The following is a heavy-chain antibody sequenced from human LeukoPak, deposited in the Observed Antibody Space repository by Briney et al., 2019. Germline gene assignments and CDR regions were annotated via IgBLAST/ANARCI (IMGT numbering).Heavy chain of an antibody. CDR3: AKAHQVVPAAMGIDAFDI. CDR2: IRYDGSNK. J-gene: IGHJ3*02. Sequence: PGGSLRLSCAASGFTFSSYGMHWVRQAPGKGLEWVAFIRYDGSNKYYADSVKGRFTISRDNSKNTLYLQMNSLRAEDTAVYYCAKAHQVVPAAMGIDAFDIWGQGTMVTVSS. CDR1: GFTFSSYG. D-gene: IGHD2-2*01. V-gene: IGHV3-30*02.